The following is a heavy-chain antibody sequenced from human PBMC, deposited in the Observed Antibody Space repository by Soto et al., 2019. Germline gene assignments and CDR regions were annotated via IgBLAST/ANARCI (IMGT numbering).Heavy chain of an antibody. Sequence: QVQLMQSGVEVKKPGASVKVSCKASGYTFTSYGISWVRQAPGQGLEWMGWISAYNGNTKYAQKLQGRVTMTTDTSTSTAYMKLRSLRSDDTAVYCWARDTAMALPDAWGQGTLVTVSS. CDR1: GYTFTSYG. V-gene: IGHV1-18*01. D-gene: IGHD5-18*01. CDR2: ISAYNGNT. CDR3: ARDTAMALPDA. J-gene: IGHJ4*02.